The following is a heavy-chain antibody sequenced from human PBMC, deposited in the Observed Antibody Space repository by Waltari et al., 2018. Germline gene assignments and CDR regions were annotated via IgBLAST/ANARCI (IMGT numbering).Heavy chain of an antibody. D-gene: IGHD6-13*01. CDR2: IYTSGST. J-gene: IGHJ4*02. CDR3: ARGGFFGSSWATMEFGY. Sequence: QVQLQESGPGLVKPSEALSLTCTVSGGSISSYYWSWIRQPAGKGLEWIGRIYTSGSTNYKPSLRSRVTMSVDTSKNQFSRKLSSVTAADTAVYYCARGGFFGSSWATMEFGYWGQGTLVTVSS. V-gene: IGHV4-4*07. CDR1: GGSISSYY.